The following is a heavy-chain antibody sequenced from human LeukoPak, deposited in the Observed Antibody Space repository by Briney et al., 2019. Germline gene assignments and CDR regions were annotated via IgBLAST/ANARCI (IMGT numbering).Heavy chain of an antibody. CDR2: ITTSDGNT. Sequence: PGGSLRLSCAASGFTFSSYTMSWVRQAPGKGLEWVSTITTSDGNTYYADSVKGRFIASRDNSKNTLFLQMNSLRAEDTAVYYCAKDGGLWVSAHWGDSWGRGTLVTVSS. V-gene: IGHV3-23*01. D-gene: IGHD7-27*01. J-gene: IGHJ4*02. CDR1: GFTFSSYT. CDR3: AKDGGLWVSAHWGDS.